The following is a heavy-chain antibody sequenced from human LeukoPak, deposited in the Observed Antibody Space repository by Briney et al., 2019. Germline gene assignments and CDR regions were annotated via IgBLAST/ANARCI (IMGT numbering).Heavy chain of an antibody. CDR2: MKPNSGKT. CDR1: GNTFTRYY. D-gene: IGHD4-23*01. V-gene: IGHV1-8*03. CDR3: AAPGEGVYGGNPGRYYYYYYGMDV. J-gene: IGHJ6*02. Sequence: ASMKVSCKASGNTFTRYYINWVGPATGQGPELMGWMKPNSGKTGHAQKFQERVTITRDMSTSTAYMELSSLRSEDTAVYYCAAPGEGVYGGNPGRYYYYYYGMDVWGQGTTVTVSS.